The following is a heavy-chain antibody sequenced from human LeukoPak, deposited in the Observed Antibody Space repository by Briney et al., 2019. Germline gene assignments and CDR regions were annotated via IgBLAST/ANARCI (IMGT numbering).Heavy chain of an antibody. CDR2: IYYSGST. Sequence: SETLSLACAVSGASIGSTGYAWGWIRQPPGKGLEWIGSIYYSGSTYYNPSLKSRVTISVDTSKNQFSLKLSSVTAADTAVYYCARDNYVWGPQGVRIAFDIWGQGTMVTVSS. CDR3: ARDNYVWGPQGVRIAFDI. J-gene: IGHJ3*02. CDR1: GASIGSTGYA. V-gene: IGHV4-39*07. D-gene: IGHD3-16*01.